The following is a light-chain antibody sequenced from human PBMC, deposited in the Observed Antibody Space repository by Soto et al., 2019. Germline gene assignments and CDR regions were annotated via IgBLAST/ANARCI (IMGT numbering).Light chain of an antibody. J-gene: IGKJ4*01. V-gene: IGKV3-20*01. CDR2: DAS. CDR3: QQFSRYPLT. Sequence: EIVMTQSPSTLSVSPGERATLSCRASQSVSSSLAWYQQKPGQAPRLLIYDASSRATGIPDRFSGGGSGTDFTLTISRLEPEDFAVYYCQQFSRYPLTFGGGTKVDIK. CDR1: QSVSSS.